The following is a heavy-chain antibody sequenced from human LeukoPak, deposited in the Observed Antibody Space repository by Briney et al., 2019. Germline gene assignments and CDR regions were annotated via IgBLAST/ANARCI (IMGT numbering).Heavy chain of an antibody. Sequence: ASVKVSCKASGGTFSSYAISWVRQAPGQGLEWMGGIIPIFSTANYAQKFQGRVTITADESTSTAYMELSSLRSEDTAVYYCAREGAEYQLLLALDYWGQGTLVTVSS. CDR2: IIPIFSTA. J-gene: IGHJ4*02. V-gene: IGHV1-69*13. D-gene: IGHD2-2*01. CDR3: AREGAEYQLLLALDY. CDR1: GGTFSSYA.